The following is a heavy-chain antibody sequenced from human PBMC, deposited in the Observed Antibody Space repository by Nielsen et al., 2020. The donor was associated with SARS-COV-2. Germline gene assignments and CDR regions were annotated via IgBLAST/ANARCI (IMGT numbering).Heavy chain of an antibody. CDR1: GFTFSSYA. V-gene: IGHV3-23*01. CDR3: AKSGRWFGELLFLDY. J-gene: IGHJ4*02. Sequence: GGSLRLSCAASGFTFSSYAMSWVRQAPGKGLEWVSAISGSGGSTYYADSVKGRFAISRDNSKNTLYLQMNSLRAEDTAVYYCAKSGRWFGELLFLDYWGQGTLVTVSS. D-gene: IGHD3-10*01. CDR2: ISGSGGST.